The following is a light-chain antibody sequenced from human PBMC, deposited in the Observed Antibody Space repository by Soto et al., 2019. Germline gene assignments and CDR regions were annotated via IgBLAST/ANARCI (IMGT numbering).Light chain of an antibody. V-gene: IGKV3-20*01. CDR2: GTS. Sequence: EIVLTTSQGTLSLSPGERATLSCRASQSVPRSYLAWYQQKPGQAPRLLIYGTSSRATGIPDRFSGSGSGTDFTLTISRLEPEDFAVFYCQQYGSSITCGQGTRREIK. J-gene: IGKJ5*01. CDR3: QQYGSSIT. CDR1: QSVPRSY.